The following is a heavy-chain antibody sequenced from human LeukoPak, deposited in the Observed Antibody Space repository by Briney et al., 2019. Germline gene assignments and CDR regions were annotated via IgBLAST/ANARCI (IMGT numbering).Heavy chain of an antibody. V-gene: IGHV3-23*01. CDR1: GFTFSSYA. CDR2: ISGSGGST. Sequence: GGSLRLSCAASGFTFSSYAMSWVRQAPGKGLEWVSVISGSGGSTYYADSVKGRFTISRDNAKNSLYLQMNSLRAEDTAVYYCARDRRGYYYDSSGYYDYWGQGTLVTVSS. J-gene: IGHJ4*02. D-gene: IGHD3-22*01. CDR3: ARDRRGYYYDSSGYYDY.